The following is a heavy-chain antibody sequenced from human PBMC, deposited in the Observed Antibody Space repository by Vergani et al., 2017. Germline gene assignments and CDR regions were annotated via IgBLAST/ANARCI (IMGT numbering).Heavy chain of an antibody. CDR3: ARSGGYYYDSSGYYYGY. D-gene: IGHD3-22*01. Sequence: QGQLAQSGAEVKKPGSSVKVSCKASGGTFSSNSISWVRQAPGQGLEWMGRIIPIFGTTSYAQKFQGRVTSLADESTSTAYMELSSLRSEDTAVYYCARSGGYYYDSSGYYYGYWGQGTLVTVSS. J-gene: IGHJ4*02. CDR1: GGTFSSNS. CDR2: IIPIFGTT. V-gene: IGHV1-69*13.